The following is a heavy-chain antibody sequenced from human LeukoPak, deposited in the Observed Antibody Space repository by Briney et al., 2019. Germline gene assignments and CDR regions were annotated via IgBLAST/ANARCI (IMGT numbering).Heavy chain of an antibody. D-gene: IGHD1-14*01. CDR3: ATATPEAYADYYYYMDV. CDR2: FDPEDGET. CDR1: GYTLTELS. J-gene: IGHJ6*03. V-gene: IGHV1-24*01. Sequence: ASVKVSCKVSGYTLTELSMHWVRQAPGKGLEWMGGFDPEDGETIYAQKFQGRVTMTEDTSTDTAYMELSSLRSEDTVVYYCATATPEAYADYYYYMDVWGKGTTVTVSS.